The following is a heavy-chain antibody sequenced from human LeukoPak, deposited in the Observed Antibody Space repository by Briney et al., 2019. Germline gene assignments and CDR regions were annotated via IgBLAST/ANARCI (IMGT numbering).Heavy chain of an antibody. D-gene: IGHD7-27*01. J-gene: IGHJ3*02. CDR2: IYSSGST. CDR3: ARPLGKQAAFDI. Sequence: SETLSLTCTVSGGSISSGYHYWGWLRQPPGKGLEWIGYIYSSGSTNYNPSLKSRVTISLDTSKRQFSLRLSSVNAADTAVYFCARPLGKQAAFDIWGQGTMVTVSS. V-gene: IGHV4-61*05. CDR1: GGSISSGYHY.